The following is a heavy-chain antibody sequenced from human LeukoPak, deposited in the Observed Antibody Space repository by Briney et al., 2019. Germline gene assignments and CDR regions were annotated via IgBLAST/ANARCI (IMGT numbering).Heavy chain of an antibody. CDR3: ARARPSMWIDY. CDR2: ISYDGSDK. V-gene: IGHV3-30*04. D-gene: IGHD5-12*01. J-gene: IGHJ4*02. Sequence: GGSLRLSCAASGFTFSSYAMYWVRQAPGKGLEWVAVISYDGSDKFYADSVKGRFTISRDSSKNTLYLQMNSLRPEDTAVYYCARARPSMWIDYWGQGTPVTVSS. CDR1: GFTFSSYA.